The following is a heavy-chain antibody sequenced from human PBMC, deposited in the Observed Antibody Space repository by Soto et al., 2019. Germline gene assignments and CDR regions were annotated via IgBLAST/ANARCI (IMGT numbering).Heavy chain of an antibody. Sequence: SETLSLTCTVSGGSIISYYWSWIRQPPGKGLEWIGYIYYSGSTNCNPSLKSRVTISVDTSKNQFSLKLSSVTAADTAVYYCAGGPDYYYYYYMDVWGKGTTVTVSS. CDR3: AGGPDYYYYYYMDV. CDR1: GGSIISYY. V-gene: IGHV4-59*01. CDR2: IYYSGST. J-gene: IGHJ6*03.